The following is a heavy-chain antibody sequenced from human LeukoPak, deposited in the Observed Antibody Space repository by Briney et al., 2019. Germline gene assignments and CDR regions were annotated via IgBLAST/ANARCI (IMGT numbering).Heavy chain of an antibody. CDR1: GGSITNYY. D-gene: IGHD1-14*01. V-gene: IGHV4-59*01. J-gene: IGHJ6*02. CDR2: IYYTGST. Sequence: SETLSLTCTVSGGSITNYYWSWIRQPPGKGLEWIGYIYYTGSTNYNPSLKSRVTISVDTSKNQFSLKLSSVTAADTAVYYCAGANRPYYYSGMGVWGQGTTVTVSS. CDR3: AGANRPYYYSGMGV.